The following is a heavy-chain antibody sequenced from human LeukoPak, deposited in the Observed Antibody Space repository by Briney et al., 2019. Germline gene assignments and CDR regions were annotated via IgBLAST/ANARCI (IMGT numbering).Heavy chain of an antibody. CDR1: GFTFSSYA. CDR2: ISYDGSNK. J-gene: IGHJ4*02. CDR3: ASIGGAVY. V-gene: IGHV3-30-3*01. Sequence: GGSLRLSCAASGFTFSSYAMHWVRQAPGKGLEWVAVISYDGSNKYYADSVKGRFTISRDNSKNTLYLQMNSLRAEDTAVYYCASIGGAVYWGQGTLDTVSS. D-gene: IGHD1-26*01.